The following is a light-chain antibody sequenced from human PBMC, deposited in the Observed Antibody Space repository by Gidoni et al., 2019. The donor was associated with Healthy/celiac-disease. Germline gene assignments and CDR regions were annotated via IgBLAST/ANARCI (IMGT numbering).Light chain of an antibody. CDR2: GNS. Sequence: QSVLTLPPSVSGASGQRVTISCTGSSSTIGAGDGVHWYPHLPGTAPKLLIYGNSNRPSGVPDRFAGSKSGTSASLAITGLQAEDEADYYCQSYDSSLSGVVFGGGTKLTVL. CDR3: QSYDSSLSGVV. CDR1: SSTIGAGDG. J-gene: IGLJ2*01. V-gene: IGLV1-40*01.